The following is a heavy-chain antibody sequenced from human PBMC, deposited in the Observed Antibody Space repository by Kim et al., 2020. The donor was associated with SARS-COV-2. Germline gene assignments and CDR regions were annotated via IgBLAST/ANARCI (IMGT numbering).Heavy chain of an antibody. CDR1: GFTFSSYW. V-gene: IGHV3-74*01. J-gene: IGHJ4*02. Sequence: GGSLRLSCAASGFTFSSYWMHWVRQAPGKGLVWVSRINSDGSSTSYADSVKGRFTISRDNAKNTLYLQMNSLRAEDTAVYYCANQENGFLEWLPGGYLGQGTLVTVSS. CDR3: ANQENGFLEWLPGGY. CDR2: INSDGSST. D-gene: IGHD3-3*01.